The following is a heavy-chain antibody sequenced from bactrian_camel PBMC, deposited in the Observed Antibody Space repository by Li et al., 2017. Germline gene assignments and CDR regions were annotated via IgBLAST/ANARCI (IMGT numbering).Heavy chain of an antibody. Sequence: VQLVESGGGTMQPGGSLRLSCAASGFTFDDYAMGWIRQAPGKGLEWVSAISWSGDSTNYADSVKGQFVISRDNAKNTVYLEMNSLKPEDTAVYYCAQGPYGGSWYRGAFGYWGQGTQVTVS. V-gene: IGHV3-1*01. J-gene: IGHJ6*01. CDR3: AQGPYGGSWYRGAFGY. CDR1: GFTFDDYA. D-gene: IGHD6*01. CDR2: ISWSGDST.